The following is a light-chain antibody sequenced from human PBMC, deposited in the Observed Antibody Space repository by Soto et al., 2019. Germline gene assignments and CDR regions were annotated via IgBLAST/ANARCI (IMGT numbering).Light chain of an antibody. V-gene: IGKV1-27*01. CDR3: QKYNSAPRT. CDR2: AAS. J-gene: IGKJ4*01. Sequence: DVPMTQAPSSLSASVGDRVTITCRASQGISNYLAWYQQKPGKVPKLLIYAASILQSGVPSRFSGSGSGTDFTLTISSLQPEYVATYYCQKYNSAPRTFGGGTKVEIK. CDR1: QGISNY.